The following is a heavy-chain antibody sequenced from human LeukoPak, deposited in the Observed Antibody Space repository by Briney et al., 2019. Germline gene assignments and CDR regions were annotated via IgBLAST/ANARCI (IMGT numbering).Heavy chain of an antibody. Sequence: PSETLSLTCAVYGGSFSNYYWNWIRQPPGTGLEWLGEINDNGRANYNPSLMSRVTVSVDTSKNQFSLRLTSVTATDTAVYYCARRWNYGRNYYIDVWGKGATVSVSS. V-gene: IGHV4-34*01. CDR2: INDNGRA. CDR3: ARRWNYGRNYYIDV. CDR1: GGSFSNYY. J-gene: IGHJ6*03. D-gene: IGHD1-7*01.